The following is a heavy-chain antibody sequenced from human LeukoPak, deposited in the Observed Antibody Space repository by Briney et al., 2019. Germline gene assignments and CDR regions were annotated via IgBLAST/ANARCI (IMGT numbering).Heavy chain of an antibody. V-gene: IGHV1-18*01. Sequence: EASVKVSCKASGYTFAIYGIGWVRQAPGQGLEWMAWISPYDGDTNYAQNFEGRVTMTTETSTSTAYMELRSLRSDDTAIYYCARDYCTRGGDCYKEDLFDPWGQGTLVTVSS. J-gene: IGHJ5*02. CDR3: ARDYCTRGGDCYKEDLFDP. CDR1: GYTFAIYG. D-gene: IGHD2-21*02. CDR2: ISPYDGDT.